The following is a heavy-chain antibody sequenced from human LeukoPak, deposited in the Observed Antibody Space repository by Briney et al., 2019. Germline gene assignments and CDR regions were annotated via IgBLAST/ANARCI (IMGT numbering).Heavy chain of an antibody. D-gene: IGHD3-3*01. Sequence: ASVKVSCKASGYTFTGYYMHWVRPAPGQGLEWMGWINPNSGGTNYAQKFQGRVTMTRDTSISTAYMELSGLRSDDTAVYYCARDRTIFGVVFPDYWGQGTLVTVSS. CDR3: ARDRTIFGVVFPDY. CDR2: INPNSGGT. J-gene: IGHJ4*02. V-gene: IGHV1-2*02. CDR1: GYTFTGYY.